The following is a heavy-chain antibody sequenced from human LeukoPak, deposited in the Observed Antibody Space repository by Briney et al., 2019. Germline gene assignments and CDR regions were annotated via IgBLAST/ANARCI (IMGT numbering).Heavy chain of an antibody. CDR1: GFTFSYYS. V-gene: IGHV3-48*04. D-gene: IGHD3-16*01. CDR2: ISSTSSGI. Sequence: GRYLRLSCAATGFTFSYYSVTWTRQAPGKWLEWVSCISSTSSGIYYADSVKGRFTISRDNAKNALYLQMNSLRAEDTAVYFCVKGMRLFDYWGQGTLVTVSS. J-gene: IGHJ4*02. CDR3: VKGMRLFDY.